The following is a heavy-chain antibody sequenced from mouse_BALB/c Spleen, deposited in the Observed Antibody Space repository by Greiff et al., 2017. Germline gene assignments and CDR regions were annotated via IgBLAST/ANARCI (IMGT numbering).Heavy chain of an antibody. CDR3: AREGTARAYYFDD. CDR1: GFTFSSFG. J-gene: IGHJ2*01. D-gene: IGHD3-2*01. Sequence: EVQVVESGGGLVQPGGSRKLSCAASGFTFSSFGMHWVRQAPEKGLEWVAYISSGSSTIYYADTVKGRFTISRDNPKNTLFLQMTSLRSEDTAMYYCAREGTARAYYFDDWGQGTTLTVSS. CDR2: ISSGSSTI. V-gene: IGHV5-17*02.